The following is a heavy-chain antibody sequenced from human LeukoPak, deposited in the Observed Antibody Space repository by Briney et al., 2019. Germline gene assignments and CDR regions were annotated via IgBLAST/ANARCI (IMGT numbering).Heavy chain of an antibody. CDR1: GFTFDDYA. V-gene: IGHV3-30*03. CDR3: VRGAYSSSWLNFDY. D-gene: IGHD6-13*01. Sequence: GGSLRLSCAASGFTFDDYAMHWVRQAPGTGLGWVAVISYDGSNKYYADSVKGRFTISRDNSKNTLYLQMNSLRAEDTAVYYCVRGAYSSSWLNFDYWGQGTLVTVSS. CDR2: ISYDGSNK. J-gene: IGHJ4*02.